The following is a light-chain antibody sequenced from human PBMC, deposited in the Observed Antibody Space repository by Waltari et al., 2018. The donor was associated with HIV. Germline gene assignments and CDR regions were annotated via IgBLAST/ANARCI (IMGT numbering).Light chain of an antibody. V-gene: IGLV2-11*01. CDR1: SSDVGGYDY. CDR2: DVS. CDR3: CSYASNYSLI. Sequence: QSALTQPRSVSGSPGQSVTISCTGTSSDVGGYDYVSWYQQHPGKAPNVIISDVSRRPSVVPVRFSASKSGNTASLTISVLQAADEADYFCCSYASNYSLIFGGGTKLTVL. J-gene: IGLJ2*01.